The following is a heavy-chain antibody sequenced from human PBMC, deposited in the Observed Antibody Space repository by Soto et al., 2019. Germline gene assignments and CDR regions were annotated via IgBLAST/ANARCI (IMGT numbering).Heavy chain of an antibody. J-gene: IGHJ1*01. CDR1: AFTFSNAW. V-gene: IGHV3-15*01. D-gene: IGHD3-10*01. CDR2: IKSKTDGGTT. Sequence: EVQLVESGGGLVKPGGPLRLSCAASAFTFSNAWMSWVRQAPGKGLEWVGRIKSKTDGGTTDYAAPVKGRFPISRDDSKTTLYLQMNSLKTEDTALYYCSTDYTMVRGVIIALEYFQRWGQGTLVTVSS. CDR3: STDYTMVRGVIIALEYFQR.